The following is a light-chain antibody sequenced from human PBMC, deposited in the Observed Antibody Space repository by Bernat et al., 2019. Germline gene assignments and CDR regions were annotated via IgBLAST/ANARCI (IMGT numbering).Light chain of an antibody. CDR3: MQGTHSVT. V-gene: IGKV2-30*01. CDR2: KVS. J-gene: IGKJ5*01. CDR1: QSLVYSDGNTY. Sequence: DVVLTQSPLSLPVTLGQPASISCRSSQSLVYSDGNTYLNWFQHRPGQSPRRLIYKVSDRDSGVPDRFSGSGSGTDFTLKISRVEAEDVGVYYCMQGTHSVTFGQGTRLDVK.